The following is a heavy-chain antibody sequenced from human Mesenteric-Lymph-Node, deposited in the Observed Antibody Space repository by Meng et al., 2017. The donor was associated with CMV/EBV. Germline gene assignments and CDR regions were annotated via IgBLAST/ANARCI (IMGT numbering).Heavy chain of an antibody. Sequence: LRLSCPVSGDSISSYFWSWIRQPPGKGLEWIGYMYYSGSTNCHPSLKSRVTISVDTSKNQFSLKLSSVTAADTAVYYCARNIWGSSGYWTYDYWGRGTLVTVSS. V-gene: IGHV4-59*01. J-gene: IGHJ4*02. CDR1: GDSISSYF. CDR3: ARNIWGSSGYWTYDY. CDR2: MYYSGST. D-gene: IGHD3-22*01.